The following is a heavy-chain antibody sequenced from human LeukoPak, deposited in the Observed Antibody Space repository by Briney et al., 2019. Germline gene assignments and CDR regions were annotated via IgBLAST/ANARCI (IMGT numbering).Heavy chain of an antibody. V-gene: IGHV4-59*01. CDR1: GGSISSYY. D-gene: IGHD1-14*01. J-gene: IGHJ4*02. CDR2: IYYSGST. Sequence: SETLSLTCTVSGGSISSYYWSWIRQPPGKGLEWIGYIYYSGSTNYNPSLKSRVTISVDTSKNQFSLKLSSVTAADTAVYYCARVLTGTGDFDYWDQGTLVTVSS. CDR3: ARVLTGTGDFDY.